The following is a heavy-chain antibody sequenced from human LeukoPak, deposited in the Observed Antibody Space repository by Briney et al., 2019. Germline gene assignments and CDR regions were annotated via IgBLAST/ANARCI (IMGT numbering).Heavy chain of an antibody. CDR2: IKSKTDGGTT. V-gene: IGHV3-15*01. D-gene: IGHD3-10*01. Sequence: GGSLRLSCAASGFTFSKAWMSWVRQAPGKGLEWVGRIKSKTDGGTTDYAAPVKGRFTISRDDSKNTLYLQMNSLKTEDTAVYYCTLLWFGDSAYYYYGMDVWGKGTTVTVSS. CDR1: GFTFSKAW. J-gene: IGHJ6*04. CDR3: TLLWFGDSAYYYYGMDV.